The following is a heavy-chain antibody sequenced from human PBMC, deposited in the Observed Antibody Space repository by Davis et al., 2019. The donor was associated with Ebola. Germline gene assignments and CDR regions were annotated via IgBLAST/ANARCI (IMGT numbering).Heavy chain of an antibody. V-gene: IGHV3-53*01. CDR2: IYSGGST. Sequence: GESLKISCAASGFTVSSNYMSWVRQAPGKGLEWVSLIYSGGSTYYADSVKGRFTISRDNSKNTLYLQMDSLRAEDTAVYYCAKTPRYCSGDSCYGGYFDYWGQGTLVTVSS. D-gene: IGHD2-15*01. CDR3: AKTPRYCSGDSCYGGYFDY. CDR1: GFTVSSNY. J-gene: IGHJ4*02.